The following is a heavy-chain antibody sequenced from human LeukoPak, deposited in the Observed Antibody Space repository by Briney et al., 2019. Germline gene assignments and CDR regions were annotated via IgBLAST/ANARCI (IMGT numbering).Heavy chain of an antibody. CDR1: GFTVSSNY. V-gene: IGHV3-53*04. CDR3: ARVGYSNYFDF. Sequence: GGSLRLSCAASGFTVSSNYMSWVRQAPGKGLEWVSIIYSGGSTYYADSVKGRFTISRHNSENTLYLQMSSLRAEDTAVYYCARVGYSNYFDFWGQGTLVTVSA. D-gene: IGHD4-11*01. J-gene: IGHJ4*02. CDR2: IYSGGST.